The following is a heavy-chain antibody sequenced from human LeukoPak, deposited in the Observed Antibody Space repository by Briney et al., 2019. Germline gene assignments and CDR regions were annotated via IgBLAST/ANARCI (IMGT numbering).Heavy chain of an antibody. CDR1: GFTFSSYA. Sequence: QSGGSQRLSCAASGFTFSSYAMSWVRQAPGKGLEWVSAISGSGGSTYYADSVKGRFTISRDNSKNTLYLQMNSLRAEDTAVYYCAKGVVGASTGDYWGQGTLVTVSS. V-gene: IGHV3-23*01. D-gene: IGHD1-26*01. CDR2: ISGSGGST. CDR3: AKGVVGASTGDY. J-gene: IGHJ4*02.